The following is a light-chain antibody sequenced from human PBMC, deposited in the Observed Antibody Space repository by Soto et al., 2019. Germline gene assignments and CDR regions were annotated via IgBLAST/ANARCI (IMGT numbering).Light chain of an antibody. V-gene: IGKV3-11*01. Sequence: EIVLTQSPATLSLSPGERATLSCRASQSVSSYLASYQQKPGQAPRLLIYDASNRATGIPARFSGSGSGTDFTLTISSLEPEDFAVYYCQQRSNWPLTFGGGTKVEI. CDR1: QSVSSY. J-gene: IGKJ4*01. CDR3: QQRSNWPLT. CDR2: DAS.